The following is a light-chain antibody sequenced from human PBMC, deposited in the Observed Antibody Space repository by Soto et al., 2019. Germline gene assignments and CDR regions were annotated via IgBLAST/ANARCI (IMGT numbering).Light chain of an antibody. V-gene: IGLV1-40*01. Sequence: QSVLTQPPSVSGAPGQRVTISFTGSISNIGRGYDVHWYQQLPGSVPRLLLSGDSNRPSGVPDRFSGSRSGTSASLAITGLQAEDEGDYYCQTFDSSLTISWVFGGGTKLTVL. J-gene: IGLJ3*02. CDR1: ISNIGRGYD. CDR3: QTFDSSLTISWV. CDR2: GDS.